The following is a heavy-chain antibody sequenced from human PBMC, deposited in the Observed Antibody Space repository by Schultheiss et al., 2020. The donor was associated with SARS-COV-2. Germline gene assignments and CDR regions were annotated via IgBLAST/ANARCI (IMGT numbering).Heavy chain of an antibody. D-gene: IGHD1-26*01. CDR3: ARDEGGSYKGVSFDY. V-gene: IGHV1-46*01. Sequence: ASVKVSCKASGYTFTSYYMHWVRQAPGQGLEWMGIINPSGGSTSYAQKFQGRVTMTRDTSTSTVYMELSSLRSEDTAVYYCARDEGGSYKGVSFDYWGQGTLVTVSS. CDR1: GYTFTSYY. CDR2: INPSGGST. J-gene: IGHJ4*02.